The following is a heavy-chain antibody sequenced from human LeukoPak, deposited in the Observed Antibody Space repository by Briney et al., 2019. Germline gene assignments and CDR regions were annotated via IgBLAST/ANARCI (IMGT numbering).Heavy chain of an antibody. CDR1: GGSISSGGYY. J-gene: IGHJ3*02. Sequence: SETLSLTCTVSGGSISSGGYYWRWIRQHPGKGLEWIGYIYYSGSTYYNPSLKSRVTISVDTSKNQFSLKLSSVTAADTAVYYCAREVEYYDSSGYYDVPSAFDIWGQGTMVTVSS. D-gene: IGHD3-22*01. CDR2: IYYSGST. CDR3: AREVEYYDSSGYYDVPSAFDI. V-gene: IGHV4-31*03.